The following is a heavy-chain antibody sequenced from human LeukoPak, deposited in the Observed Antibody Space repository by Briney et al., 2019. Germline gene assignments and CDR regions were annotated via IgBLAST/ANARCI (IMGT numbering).Heavy chain of an antibody. J-gene: IGHJ5*02. Sequence: GASVTLSFTASGATFTSYAISWVRQGHGQGHERKGGIIPIFGTANYSQKFQGRVTITADKSTSTAYMELSSLRSEDTAVYYCARDVRLRLGELSSVNWFDPWGQGTLVTVSS. CDR2: IIPIFGTA. D-gene: IGHD3-16*02. CDR3: ARDVRLRLGELSSVNWFDP. V-gene: IGHV1-69*06. CDR1: GATFTSYA.